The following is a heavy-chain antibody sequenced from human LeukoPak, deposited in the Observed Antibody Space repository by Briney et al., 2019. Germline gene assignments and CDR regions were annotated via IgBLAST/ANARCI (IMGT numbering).Heavy chain of an antibody. CDR3: ARNSLGYCSGGSCYSSWYFDL. CDR2: ISDSGGNT. Sequence: GGSLRLSCAASGFTFSNYAMSWVRQAPGKGLEWVAGISDSGGNTHYADSVRGRFTISRDNSKNTLCLQMNSLRAADAAVYYCARNSLGYCSGGSCYSSWYFDLWGRGTLVTVSS. J-gene: IGHJ2*01. V-gene: IGHV3-23*01. CDR1: GFTFSNYA. D-gene: IGHD2-15*01.